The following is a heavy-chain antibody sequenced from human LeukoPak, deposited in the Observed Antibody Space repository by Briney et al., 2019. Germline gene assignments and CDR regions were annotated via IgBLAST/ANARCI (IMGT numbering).Heavy chain of an antibody. CDR1: GYTFTGYY. Sequence: ASVKVSCKASGYTFTGYYMHWVRQAPGQGLEWMGRINPNSGGTNYAQKFQGRVTMTRDTSISTAYMELSRLRSDDTAVYYCARNLMVRGKGFDYWGQGTLVTVSS. CDR3: ARNLMVRGKGFDY. CDR2: INPNSGGT. V-gene: IGHV1-2*06. J-gene: IGHJ4*02. D-gene: IGHD3-10*01.